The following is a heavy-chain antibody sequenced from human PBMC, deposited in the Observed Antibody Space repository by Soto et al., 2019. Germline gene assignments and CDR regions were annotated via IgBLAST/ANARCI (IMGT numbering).Heavy chain of an antibody. J-gene: IGHJ4*02. V-gene: IGHV3-23*01. CDR2: ISASGSNG. Sequence: PGGTPRISCAASGFTLSPYVMAWVRQAPGRGLEWVSGISASGSNGFYTDSVKGRFIISRDNSKNTLYLQMNSLRVDDTALYFCAKGDSDYYFVSLGQATLVTVSS. CDR3: AKGDSDYYFVS. D-gene: IGHD4-4*01. CDR1: GFTLSPYV.